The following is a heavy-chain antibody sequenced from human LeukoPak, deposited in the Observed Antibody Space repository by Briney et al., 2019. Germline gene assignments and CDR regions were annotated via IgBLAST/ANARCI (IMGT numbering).Heavy chain of an antibody. V-gene: IGHV1-18*01. D-gene: IGHD6-13*01. CDR1: GYTFTSYG. CDR3: ARDLWVKIAAAGTRTGDY. J-gene: IGHJ4*02. CDR2: ISAYNGNT. Sequence: GASVKVSCKASGYTFTSYGISWVRQAPGQGLEWMGWISAYNGNTNYAQKLQGRVTMTTDTSTSTAYMELRSLRSDDTAVYYCARDLWVKIAAAGTRTGDYWGPGTLVPVSS.